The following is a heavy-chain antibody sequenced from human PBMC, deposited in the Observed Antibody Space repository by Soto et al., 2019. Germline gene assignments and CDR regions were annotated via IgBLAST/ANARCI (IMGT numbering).Heavy chain of an antibody. Sequence: QVKLVQSGSELKKPGASVKVSCKASGYTFTSYAMNWVRQAPGQGLEWMGWINTNTGNPTNAQGFTGRFVFSLDTSVSKAYLKICSLKAEDTAVYYCARDKTDYDFWSGSLYYMDVWGKGTTVTVSS. V-gene: IGHV7-4-1*01. D-gene: IGHD3-3*01. J-gene: IGHJ6*03. CDR2: INTNTGNP. CDR1: GYTFTSYA. CDR3: ARDKTDYDFWSGSLYYMDV.